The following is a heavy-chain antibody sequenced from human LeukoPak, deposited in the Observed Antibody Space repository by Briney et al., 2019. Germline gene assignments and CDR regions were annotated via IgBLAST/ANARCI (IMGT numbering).Heavy chain of an antibody. D-gene: IGHD3-22*01. CDR1: GGSISSYY. V-gene: IGHV4-59*01. CDR2: IYYSGST. Sequence: SSETLSLTCTVSGGSISSYYWSWIRQPPGKGLEWIGYIYYSGSTNYNPSLKSRVTISVDTSKNQFSLKLSSVTAADTAVYYCARRIVGIEFDYWGQGTLVTVSS. J-gene: IGHJ4*02. CDR3: ARRIVGIEFDY.